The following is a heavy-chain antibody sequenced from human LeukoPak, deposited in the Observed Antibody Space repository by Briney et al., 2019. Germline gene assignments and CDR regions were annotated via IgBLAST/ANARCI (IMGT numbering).Heavy chain of an antibody. CDR3: TTVRVNDYIWGSYRYSYFDY. Sequence: EGSLRLSCAASGFSVTNAWMSWVRQAPGKGLGWVGRVKSKTDGGTTDYAAPVKGRFIMSRDNSKNTLFLQMNSLKTDDTAVYYCTTVRVNDYIWGSYRYSYFDYWGQGTLVIVSS. D-gene: IGHD3-16*02. V-gene: IGHV3-15*01. CDR2: VKSKTDGGTT. CDR1: GFSVTNAW. J-gene: IGHJ4*02.